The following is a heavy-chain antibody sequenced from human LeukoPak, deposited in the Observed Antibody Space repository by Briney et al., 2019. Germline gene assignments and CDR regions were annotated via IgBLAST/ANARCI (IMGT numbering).Heavy chain of an antibody. Sequence: SAKVSCKASGGTFSSYAISWVRQAPGQGLEWMGGIIPIFGTANYAQKFQGRVTITADKSTSTAYMELSSLRSEDTAVYYCANLRGGFGEGYYFDYWGQGTLVTVSS. CDR3: ANLRGGFGEGYYFDY. CDR1: GGTFSSYA. D-gene: IGHD3-10*01. CDR2: IIPIFGTA. V-gene: IGHV1-69*06. J-gene: IGHJ4*02.